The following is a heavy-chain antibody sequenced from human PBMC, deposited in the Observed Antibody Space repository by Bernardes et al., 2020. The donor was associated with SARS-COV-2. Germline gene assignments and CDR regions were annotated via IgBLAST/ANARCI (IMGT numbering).Heavy chain of an antibody. CDR2: FDPEDGET. CDR3: ATALAFMDHYGMDV. CDR1: GYTLTELS. V-gene: IGHV1-24*01. J-gene: IGHJ6*02. D-gene: IGHD3-3*02. Sequence: ASVKVSCKVSGYTLTELSMHWVRQAPGNGLEWMGGFDPEDGETIYAQKFQGRVTMTEDTSTDTAYMELSSLRSEDTAVYYCATALAFMDHYGMDVWGQGTTVTVSS.